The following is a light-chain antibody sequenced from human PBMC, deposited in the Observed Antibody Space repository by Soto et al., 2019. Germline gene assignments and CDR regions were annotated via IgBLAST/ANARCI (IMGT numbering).Light chain of an antibody. CDR2: DVA. CDR1: SADVGTSNF. J-gene: IGLJ1*01. V-gene: IGLV2-14*03. CDR3: SSYPRGPLYG. Sequence: QSALTQPASVSGSPGQSITISCTGISADVGTSNFVSWYQHHPGKAPRLILYDVAKRPSGVSNRFSGSKSGDTASRTISGLQAVDEADYYCSSYPRGPLYGFGTGTKVTVL.